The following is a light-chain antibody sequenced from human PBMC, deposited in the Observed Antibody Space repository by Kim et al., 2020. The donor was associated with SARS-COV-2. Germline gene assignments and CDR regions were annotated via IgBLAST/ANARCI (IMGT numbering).Light chain of an antibody. CDR1: SLSSYY. Sequence: ALGQTVRITCQGGSLSSYYASWYQQKPGQAPVLVFYGKNNRPSGIPDRFSGSSSGNTASLTITAAQAEDEADYYCNSRESSANHWMFGGGTKLTVL. V-gene: IGLV3-19*01. J-gene: IGLJ3*02. CDR3: NSRESSANHWM. CDR2: GKN.